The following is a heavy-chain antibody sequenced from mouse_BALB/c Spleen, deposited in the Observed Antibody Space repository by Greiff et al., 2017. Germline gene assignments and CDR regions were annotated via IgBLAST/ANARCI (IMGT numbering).Heavy chain of an antibody. CDR1: GFTFSSFG. V-gene: IGHV5-17*02. CDR3: AREGLLRPFAY. Sequence: DVMLVESGGGLVQPGGSRKLSCAASGFTFSSFGMHWVRQAPEKGLEWVAYISSGSSTIYYADTVKGRFTISRDNPKNTLFLQMTSLRSEDTAMYYCAREGLLRPFAYWGQGTLVTVSA. J-gene: IGHJ3*01. CDR2: ISSGSSTI. D-gene: IGHD1-2*01.